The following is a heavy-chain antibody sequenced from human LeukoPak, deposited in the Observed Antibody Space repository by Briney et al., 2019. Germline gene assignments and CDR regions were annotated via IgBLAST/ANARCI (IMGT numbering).Heavy chain of an antibody. CDR2: IREDGSDD. CDR3: ARGDGYYFGS. J-gene: IGHJ4*02. CDR1: GFTFGHYW. V-gene: IGHV3-7*03. Sequence: GGSLRLSCAASGFTFGHYWMNWVRLAPGKGLAWVANIREDGSDDTYVDTVKGRFTISRDNAKNSLFLQMNNLRAEDTAVYYCARGDGYYFGSWGQGTLVTVSS.